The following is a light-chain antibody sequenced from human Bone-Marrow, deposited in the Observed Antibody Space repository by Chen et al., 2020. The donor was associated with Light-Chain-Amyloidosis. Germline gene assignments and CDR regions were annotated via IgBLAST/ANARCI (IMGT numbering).Light chain of an antibody. Sequence: QSVLTQPASVSGSPGQSITISCTGTTSDVGGYNYVSWYQQYPGNAPKLMISEVSDRPSGVSNRFSGSKSGNTASLTISGLQAEDEADYYCSSYTSIGKVVFGGGTTVTVL. CDR1: TSDVGGYNY. V-gene: IGLV2-14*01. CDR3: SSYTSIGKVV. CDR2: EVS. J-gene: IGLJ2*01.